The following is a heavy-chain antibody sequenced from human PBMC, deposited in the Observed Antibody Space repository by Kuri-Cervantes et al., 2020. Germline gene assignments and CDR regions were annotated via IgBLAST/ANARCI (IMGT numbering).Heavy chain of an antibody. Sequence: GGSLRLSCAASGFTLSNHAMNWVRQAAGKGLEWVALISFDGSNKYYVDSVKGRFTISRDNSKNSLYLQMNSLRAEDTAVYYCARDSGWYGRDWFDPWGQGTLVTVSS. J-gene: IGHJ5*02. CDR1: GFTLSNHA. CDR3: ARDSGWYGRDWFDP. V-gene: IGHV3-30-3*01. D-gene: IGHD6-19*01. CDR2: ISFDGSNK.